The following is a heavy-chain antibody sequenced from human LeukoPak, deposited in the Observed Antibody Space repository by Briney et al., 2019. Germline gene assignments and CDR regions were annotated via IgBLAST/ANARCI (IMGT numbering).Heavy chain of an antibody. Sequence: GGSLRLSCAASGFTFSDYYMSWIRQAPGKGLEWVSYISSSGSTIYYADSVKGRFTISRDNSKNTLYLQMNSLRAEDTAVYYCARDSERPHYDFWSGYYWGQGTLVTVSS. CDR2: ISSSGSTI. V-gene: IGHV3-11*04. CDR3: ARDSERPHYDFWSGYY. J-gene: IGHJ4*02. CDR1: GFTFSDYY. D-gene: IGHD3-3*01.